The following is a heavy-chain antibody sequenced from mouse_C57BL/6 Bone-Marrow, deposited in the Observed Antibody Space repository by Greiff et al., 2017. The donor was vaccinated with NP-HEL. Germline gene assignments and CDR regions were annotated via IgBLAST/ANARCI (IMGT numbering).Heavy chain of an antibody. CDR1: GYTFTDYY. V-gene: IGHV1-19*01. D-gene: IGHD1-1*01. CDR2: INPYNGGT. J-gene: IGHJ4*01. Sequence: EVQLQQSGPVLVKPGASVKMSCKASGYTFTDYYMNWVKQSHGKSLEWIGVINPYNGGTSYNQKFKGKATLTVDKSSSTAYMELNSLTSEDSAVYYCARSRYYGSFLYAMDYWGQGTSVTVSS. CDR3: ARSRYYGSFLYAMDY.